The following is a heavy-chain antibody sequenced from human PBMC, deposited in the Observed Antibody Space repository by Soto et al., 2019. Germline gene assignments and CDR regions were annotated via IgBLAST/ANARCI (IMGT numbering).Heavy chain of an antibody. Sequence: GGSLRLSCAASGFTFSSYGMHWVRQAPGKGLEWVAVISYDGSNKYYADSVKGRFTISRDNSKNTLYLQMNSLSAEDTAVYYCAKDLPYSGYDYYYYYGMDVWGQGTTVTFSS. D-gene: IGHD5-12*01. J-gene: IGHJ6*02. V-gene: IGHV3-30*18. CDR3: AKDLPYSGYDYYYYYGMDV. CDR2: ISYDGSNK. CDR1: GFTFSSYG.